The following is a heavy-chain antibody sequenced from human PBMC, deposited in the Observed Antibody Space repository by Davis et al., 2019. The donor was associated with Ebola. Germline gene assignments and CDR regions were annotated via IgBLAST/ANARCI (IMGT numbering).Heavy chain of an antibody. CDR2: ISYDGSNK. CDR1: GFTFSSYG. Sequence: GESLKISCAASGFTFSSYGMHWVRQAPGKGLEWVAVISYDGSNKYYADSVKGRFTISRDNSKNTLYLQMNSLRAEDTAVYYCAKAALSHGGTFDYWGQGTLVTVSS. V-gene: IGHV3-30*18. D-gene: IGHD2-2*01. CDR3: AKAALSHGGTFDY. J-gene: IGHJ4*02.